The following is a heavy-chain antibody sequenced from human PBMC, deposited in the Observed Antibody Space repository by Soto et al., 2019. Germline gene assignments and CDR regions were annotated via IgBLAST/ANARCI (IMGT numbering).Heavy chain of an antibody. Sequence: PGGSLRLSCAASGFTFSNSGMHWVRQAPGRGLEWVAIIWFDGSTQYYADSVKGRFTVSRDNSKNTLFLQMNSLRAGDTAVYYCAIAPLNIYDTSGYYDLWGQGTLVTVSS. D-gene: IGHD3-22*01. CDR1: GFTFSNSG. CDR2: IWFDGSTQ. J-gene: IGHJ5*02. V-gene: IGHV3-33*01. CDR3: AIAPLNIYDTSGYYDL.